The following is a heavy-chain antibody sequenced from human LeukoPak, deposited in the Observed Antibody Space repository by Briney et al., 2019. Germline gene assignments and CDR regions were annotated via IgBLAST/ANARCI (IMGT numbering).Heavy chain of an antibody. D-gene: IGHD2-15*01. V-gene: IGHV3-7*01. Sequence: GGSLRLSCAASGFTFSNYWMSWVRQAPGKGLEWVASIRPDGSEDYYMDSVKGRFTISRDNAENSLYLQMNSLRAEDTAVYYCARADPYCSGGSCSSFAYWGQGTLVTVSS. J-gene: IGHJ4*02. CDR2: IRPDGSED. CDR3: ARADPYCSGGSCSSFAY. CDR1: GFTFSNYW.